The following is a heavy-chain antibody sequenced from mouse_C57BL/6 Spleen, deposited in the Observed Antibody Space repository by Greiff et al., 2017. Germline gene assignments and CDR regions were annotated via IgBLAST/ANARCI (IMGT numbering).Heavy chain of an antibody. CDR1: GYAFSSSW. D-gene: IGHD4-1*01. CDR2: IYPGDGDT. J-gene: IGHJ4*01. Sequence: VKLQQSGPELVKPGASVKISCKASGYAFSSSWMNWVKQRPGKGLVWIGRIYPGDGDTNYNGKFKGKATLTADKSSSTAYMHLSSLTSEDSAVYFCARDWDGVFYAMDYWGQGTSVTVSS. V-gene: IGHV1-82*01. CDR3: ARDWDGVFYAMDY.